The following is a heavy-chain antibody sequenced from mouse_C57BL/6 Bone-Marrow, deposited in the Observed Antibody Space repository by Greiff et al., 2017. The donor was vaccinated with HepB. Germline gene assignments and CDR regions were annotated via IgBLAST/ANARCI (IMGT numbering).Heavy chain of an antibody. CDR1: GYTFTSYW. D-gene: IGHD1-1*01. V-gene: IGHV1-59*01. CDR3: ARKKNRYYYGSSYADY. Sequence: VQLQQPGAELVRPGPSVKLSCKASGYTFTSYWMHWVKQRPGQGLEWIGVIDPSDSYTNYNQKFKGKATLTVDTSSSTAYMQLSSLTSEDSAVYYCARKKNRYYYGSSYADYWGQGTTLTVSS. CDR2: IDPSDSYT. J-gene: IGHJ2*01.